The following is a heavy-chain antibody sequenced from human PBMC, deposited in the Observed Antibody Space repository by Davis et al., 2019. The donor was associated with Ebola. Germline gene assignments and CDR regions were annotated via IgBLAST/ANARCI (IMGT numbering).Heavy chain of an antibody. D-gene: IGHD2-21*02. V-gene: IGHV3-73*01. CDR2: IRSKANSYAT. CDR1: GFTFSGSA. CDR3: TARASQAYCGGDCYGDY. Sequence: GESLKISCAASGFTFSGSAMHWVRQASGKGLEWVGRIRSKANSYATAYAASVKGRLTISRDDSKNTAYLQMNSLKTEDTAVYYCTARASQAYCGGDCYGDYWGQGTLVTVYS. J-gene: IGHJ4*02.